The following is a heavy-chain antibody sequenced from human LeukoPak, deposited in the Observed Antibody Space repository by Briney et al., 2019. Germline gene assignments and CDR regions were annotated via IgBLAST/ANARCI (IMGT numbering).Heavy chain of an antibody. D-gene: IGHD3-3*01. J-gene: IGHJ4*02. CDR2: IIPIFGTA. Sequence: GASVKVSCKASGGTFSSYAISWVRQAPGQGLEWMGGIIPIFGTANYAQKFQGRVTITTDESTSTAYMELSSLRSEDTAVYYCARGRKPYYDFWSGRPYYFDYWGQGTLVTVSS. CDR3: ARGRKPYYDFWSGRPYYFDY. V-gene: IGHV1-69*05. CDR1: GGTFSSYA.